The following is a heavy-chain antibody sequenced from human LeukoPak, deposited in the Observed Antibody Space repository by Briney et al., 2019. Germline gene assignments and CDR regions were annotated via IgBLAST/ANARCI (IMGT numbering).Heavy chain of an antibody. CDR3: AKFPYRSDAFDI. CDR1: GFTVSDTY. V-gene: IGHV3-66*02. D-gene: IGHD2-2*01. Sequence: GGSLRLSCAASGFTVSDTYMTWVRQAPGKGLEWVSSIYSGGPTHYTESVKGRFTISRDNSMNTLYLQMNSLRAEDTAVYYCAKFPYRSDAFDIWGQGTMVTVSS. CDR2: IYSGGPT. J-gene: IGHJ3*02.